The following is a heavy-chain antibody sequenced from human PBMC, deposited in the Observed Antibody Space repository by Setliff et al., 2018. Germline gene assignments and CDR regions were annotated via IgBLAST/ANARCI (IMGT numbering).Heavy chain of an antibody. D-gene: IGHD2-2*01. CDR3: ASYCSSTSCPFDY. V-gene: IGHV3-74*01. CDR1: GLTFRTYA. Sequence: PGGSLRLSCAASGLTFRTYAMSWVRQAPGKGLEWVSRINRDGSYTVYADSVEGRFTISRDNAKNTLYLQMNSLGAEDTAVYYCASYCSSTSCPFDYWGQGTLVTVSS. CDR2: INRDGSYT. J-gene: IGHJ4*02.